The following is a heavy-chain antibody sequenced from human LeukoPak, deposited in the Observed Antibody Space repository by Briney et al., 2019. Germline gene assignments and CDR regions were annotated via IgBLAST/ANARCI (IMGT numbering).Heavy chain of an antibody. V-gene: IGHV4-59*01. J-gene: IGHJ4*02. CDR3: ARVPGTTVTAPDY. D-gene: IGHD4-17*01. CDR2: IYYSGST. Sequence: SETLSLTCTVSGGSISSYYWSWIRQPPGKGLEWIGYIYYSGSTNYNPSLKSRVTISVDTSKNQFSLKLSSVTAADTAVYYCARVPGTTVTAPDYWGQGTLVTVS. CDR1: GGSISSYY.